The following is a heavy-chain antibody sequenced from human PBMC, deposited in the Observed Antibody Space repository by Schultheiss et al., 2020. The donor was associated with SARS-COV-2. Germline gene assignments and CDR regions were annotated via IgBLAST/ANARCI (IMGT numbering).Heavy chain of an antibody. CDR3: AKGRVAGPDY. V-gene: IGHV3-23*01. CDR1: GFTFSSYE. D-gene: IGHD6-19*01. CDR2: ITSGGST. J-gene: IGHJ4*02. Sequence: GGSLRLSCAASGFTFSSYEMNWVRQAPGKGLEWVSSITSGGSTYYADSVKGRFTISRDNSKNTLYLQMNSLRAEDTAVYYCAKGRVAGPDYWGQGTLVTVSS.